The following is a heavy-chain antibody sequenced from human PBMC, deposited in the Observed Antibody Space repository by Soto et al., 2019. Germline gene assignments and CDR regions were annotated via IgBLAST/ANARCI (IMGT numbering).Heavy chain of an antibody. V-gene: IGHV1-69*02. J-gene: IGHJ4*02. CDR3: ATSYGSGYRAFDY. CDR1: GDTFSFYT. Sequence: QVQLVQSGAEVKKPGSSVKVSCKASGDTFSFYTINWVRQAPGLGLEWVGRINPILSMSNYAQKFQGRVTMTADKSKSTDYMELRSLRYEDTAMYYCATSYGSGYRAFDYWGQGALVTVSS. CDR2: INPILSMS. D-gene: IGHD3-10*01.